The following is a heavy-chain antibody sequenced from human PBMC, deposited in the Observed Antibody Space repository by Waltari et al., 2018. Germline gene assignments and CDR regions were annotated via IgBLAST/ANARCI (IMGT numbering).Heavy chain of an antibody. Sequence: EVQLLESGGGLVQPGGSLRLSCAASGFTFSSYAMSWVRQAPGKGREWVSSISSSSSYIYYADSVKGRFTISRDNAKNSLYLQMNSLRAEDTAVYYCAREKAVGATTDFDYWGQGTLVTVSS. CDR1: GFTFSSYA. CDR2: ISSSSSYI. V-gene: IGHV3-21*01. J-gene: IGHJ4*02. D-gene: IGHD1-26*01. CDR3: AREKAVGATTDFDY.